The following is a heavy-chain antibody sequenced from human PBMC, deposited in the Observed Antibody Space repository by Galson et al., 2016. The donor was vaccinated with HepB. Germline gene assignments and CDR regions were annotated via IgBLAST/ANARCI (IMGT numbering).Heavy chain of an antibody. CDR2: ISYDGSNK. CDR3: ARRDYLDH. CDR1: GFTFSSYA. J-gene: IGHJ4*02. V-gene: IGHV3-30-3*01. Sequence: SLRLSCAASGFTFSSYAIHWVRQAPGKGLEWVAVISYDGSNKYYADSVKGRFTISRDNSKNTLYLQMNSLRAEDTAVYYCARRDYLDHWGQGTLVTVSS.